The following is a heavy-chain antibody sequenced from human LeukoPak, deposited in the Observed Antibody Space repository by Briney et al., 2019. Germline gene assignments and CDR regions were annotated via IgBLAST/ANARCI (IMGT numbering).Heavy chain of an antibody. CDR1: GYTFTGYY. CDR3: ARAAAGTGGYFDY. J-gene: IGHJ4*02. Sequence: ASVKVSCKASGYTFTGYYMHWVRQAPGQGLEWMGWINPNSGGTNYAQKFQGRVTMTRDTSISTAYMELSRLRSDDTAVYYCARAAAGTGGYFDYWGQGTLVTASS. CDR2: INPNSGGT. D-gene: IGHD6-13*01. V-gene: IGHV1-2*02.